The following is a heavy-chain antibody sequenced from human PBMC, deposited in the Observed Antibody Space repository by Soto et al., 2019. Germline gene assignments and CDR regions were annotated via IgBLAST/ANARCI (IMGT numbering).Heavy chain of an antibody. CDR2: IYYSGST. CDR1: GVSISSSSYY. V-gene: IGHV4-39*01. J-gene: IGHJ5*02. CDR3: ARRGIAAQDIPFDP. D-gene: IGHD6-13*01. Sequence: PSETLSLTCTVSGVSISSSSYYWGWIRQPPGKGLEWIGSIYYSGSTYYNPSLKSRVTISVDTSKNQFSLKLSSVTAADPAVYYCARRGIAAQDIPFDPWGQGTLVTVSS.